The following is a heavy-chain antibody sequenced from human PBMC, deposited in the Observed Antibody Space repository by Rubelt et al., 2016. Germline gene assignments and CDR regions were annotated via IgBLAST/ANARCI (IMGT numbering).Heavy chain of an antibody. D-gene: IGHD4-17*01. CDR1: GYPFATYA. CDR3: ARFALPAVTTAYYYDALDV. J-gene: IGHJ6*02. CDR2: IDAGNGDT. Sequence: QVQLVQSGAEVKRPGASVKVSCKASGYPFATYAMHWVRQAPGQRLEWMGWIDAGNGDTKYSIKLQGRVTVTRDTSASTAYMELSSLRSEDSAVYYCARFALPAVTTAYYYDALDVWGQGTTVTVSS. V-gene: IGHV1-3*01.